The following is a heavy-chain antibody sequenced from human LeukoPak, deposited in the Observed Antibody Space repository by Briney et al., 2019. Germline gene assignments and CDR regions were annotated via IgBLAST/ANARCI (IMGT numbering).Heavy chain of an antibody. CDR2: ISGGGGSI. CDR3: ASQPLVGATSRNYFDY. J-gene: IGHJ4*02. D-gene: IGHD1-26*01. V-gene: IGHV3-23*01. Sequence: PGGSLRLSCVASGFTFVSYALSWVRQGSGKGLEWVSTISGGGGSIYYADSVKGRFTISRDNSKNTSYLQMNSLRAEDTAIYYCASQPLVGATSRNYFDYWGQGTLVTVSS. CDR1: GFTFVSYA.